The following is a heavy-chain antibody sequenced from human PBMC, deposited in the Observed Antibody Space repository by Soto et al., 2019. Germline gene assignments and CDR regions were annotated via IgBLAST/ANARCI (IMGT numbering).Heavy chain of an antibody. Sequence: EVQLVESGGGLIQPGGSLRLSCAVSGFTVSNNYMSWVRQAPGKGLEGVSVIYSGGYTAYGDSVKGRCTISRDNSKNTHIFQMKSRGAGDPAVYFCASHPGGGGYWGQGTLVTVSS. J-gene: IGHJ4*02. CDR1: GFTVSNNY. V-gene: IGHV3-53*01. CDR2: IYSGGYT. D-gene: IGHD3-10*01. CDR3: ASHPGGGGY.